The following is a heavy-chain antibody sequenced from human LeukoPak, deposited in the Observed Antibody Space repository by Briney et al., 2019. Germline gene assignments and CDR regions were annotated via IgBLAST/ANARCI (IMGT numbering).Heavy chain of an antibody. CDR3: ARRYCSSTSCYNFDY. J-gene: IGHJ4*02. V-gene: IGHV3-21*01. D-gene: IGHD2-2*01. Sequence: GGSLRLSCAASGFTFTTYWMTWVRQAPGKGLEWVSSISSSSSYIYYADSVKGRFTISRDNAKNSLYLQMNSLRAEDTAVYYCARRYCSSTSCYNFDYWGQGTLVTVSS. CDR2: ISSSSSYI. CDR1: GFTFTTYW.